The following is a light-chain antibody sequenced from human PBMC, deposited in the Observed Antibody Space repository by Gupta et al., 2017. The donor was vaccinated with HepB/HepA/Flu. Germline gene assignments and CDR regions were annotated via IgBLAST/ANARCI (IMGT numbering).Light chain of an antibody. CDR1: SSDVGGYNY. CDR2: DVS. V-gene: IGLV2-14*03. Sequence: QSALTQPASVSGSPGQSITISCTGTSSDVGGYNYVSWYQHHPGKAPKLMIYDVSNRPSGVSNRFSGSKSGNTASLTISGLQAEDEADYYWSSYTSSNTPVVFGGGTKLTVL. CDR3: SSYTSSNTPVV. J-gene: IGLJ2*01.